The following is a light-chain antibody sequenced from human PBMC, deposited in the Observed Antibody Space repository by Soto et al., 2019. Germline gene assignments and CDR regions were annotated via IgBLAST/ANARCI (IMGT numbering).Light chain of an antibody. CDR1: QSVSSY. CDR2: DAS. J-gene: IGKJ4*01. V-gene: IGKV3-11*01. CDR3: QQRSNWPFT. Sequence: EIVLTQSPATLSLSPGERATLSCRASQSVSSYLAWYQQKPGQAPRLLIYDASNRATGIPARFSGSGSGTDFTLTISSLEPEDFAFYYCQQRSNWPFTFGGGTKVEIK.